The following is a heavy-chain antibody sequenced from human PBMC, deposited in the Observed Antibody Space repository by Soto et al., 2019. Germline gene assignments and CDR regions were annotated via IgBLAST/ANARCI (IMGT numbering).Heavy chain of an antibody. CDR3: AKGRSYYYYGVDV. CDR1: GFTFSSYG. CDR2: IIDDGSST. V-gene: IGHV3-23*01. J-gene: IGHJ6*02. Sequence: GGSLRLSCASSGFTFSSYGMHWVRQAPGKGLDWVSDIIDDGSSTYYADSVKGRFTISRDNSKNTLYLQMNSLRAEDTALYYCAKGRSYYYYGVDVWGQGTTLTVSS.